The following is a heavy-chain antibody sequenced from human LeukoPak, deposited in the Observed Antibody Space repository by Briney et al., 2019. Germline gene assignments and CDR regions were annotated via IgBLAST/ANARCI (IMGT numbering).Heavy chain of an antibody. CDR3: ASPYYYGSGSYNLGAFDI. J-gene: IGHJ3*02. CDR1: GFTVSSNY. D-gene: IGHD3-10*01. V-gene: IGHV3-66*01. CDR2: IYSGGST. Sequence: GGSLRLSCAASGFTVSSNYMSWARQAPGKGLEWVSVIYSGGSTYYAGSVKGRFTISRDNSKNTLYLQMNSLRAEDTAVYYCASPYYYGSGSYNLGAFDIWGQGTMVTVSS.